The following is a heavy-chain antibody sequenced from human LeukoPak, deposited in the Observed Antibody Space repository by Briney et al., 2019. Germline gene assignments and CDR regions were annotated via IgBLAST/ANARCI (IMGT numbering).Heavy chain of an antibody. Sequence: PGGPLRLSCAASGFTFSSYAMSWVRQAPGKGLEWVSAVSGSGGSTYYADSVKGRFTISKDNSKNTLYLQMNSLRAEDTAVYYCAKLASGGNYYYFDYWGQGTLVTVSS. CDR3: AKLASGGNYYYFDY. V-gene: IGHV3-23*01. J-gene: IGHJ4*02. D-gene: IGHD4-23*01. CDR1: GFTFSSYA. CDR2: VSGSGGST.